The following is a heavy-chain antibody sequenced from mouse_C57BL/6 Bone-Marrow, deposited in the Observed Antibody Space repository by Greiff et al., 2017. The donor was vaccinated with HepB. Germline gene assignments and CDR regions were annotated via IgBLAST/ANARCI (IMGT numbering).Heavy chain of an antibody. Sequence: EVKLEESGGDLVKPGGSLKLSCAASGFTFSSYGMSWVRQTPDKRLEWVATISSGGSYTYYPDSVKGRVTISRDNAKNTLYLQMSSLKSEDTAMYYCARHYGSSYGYFDYWGQGTTLTVSS. V-gene: IGHV5-6*02. D-gene: IGHD1-1*01. CDR3: ARHYGSSYGYFDY. CDR2: ISSGGSYT. CDR1: GFTFSSYG. J-gene: IGHJ2*01.